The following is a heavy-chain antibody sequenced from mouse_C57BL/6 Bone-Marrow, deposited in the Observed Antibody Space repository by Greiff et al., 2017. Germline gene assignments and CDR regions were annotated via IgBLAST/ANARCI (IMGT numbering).Heavy chain of an antibody. V-gene: IGHV14-4*01. Sequence: VQLQQSGAELVRPGASVKLSCTASGFNIKDDYMHWVKQRPEQGLEWIGWIDPENGDTEYASKFQGRATITADTSSNTAYLQLSSLTSEETAVDYCTAGLWYWYFDVWGTGTTVTVSS. CDR3: TAGLWYWYFDV. J-gene: IGHJ1*03. CDR2: IDPENGDT. D-gene: IGHD1-1*02. CDR1: GFNIKDDY.